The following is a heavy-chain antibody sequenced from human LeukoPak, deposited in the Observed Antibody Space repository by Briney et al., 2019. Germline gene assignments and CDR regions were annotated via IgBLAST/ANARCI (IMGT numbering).Heavy chain of an antibody. V-gene: IGHV3-74*01. CDR2: IYSDATTT. J-gene: IGHJ4*02. D-gene: IGHD4-23*01. Sequence: GGSLRLSCAASGFTFSRSWMHWLRQVPGKGLVWVSEIYSDATTTAYADSVKGRFIISRDNAKNTLYPQMNSLRPEDTAVYYCACLYGGSTFFDYWGQGTLVTVSS. CDR3: ACLYGGSTFFDY. CDR1: GFTFSRSW.